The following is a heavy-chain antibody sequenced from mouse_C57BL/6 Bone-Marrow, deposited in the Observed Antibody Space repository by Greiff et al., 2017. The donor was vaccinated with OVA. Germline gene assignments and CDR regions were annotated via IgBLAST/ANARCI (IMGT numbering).Heavy chain of an antibody. J-gene: IGHJ1*03. CDR1: GYAFTNYL. Sequence: VQLQQSGAELVRPGTSVKVSCKASGYAFTNYLIEWVKQRPGQGLEWIGVINPGSGGTNYNEKFKGKATLTADKSSSTAYMQLSSLTSEDSAVYFCARQGAYYSNYWYFDVWGTGTTVTVSS. CDR3: ARQGAYYSNYWYFDV. D-gene: IGHD2-5*01. CDR2: INPGSGGT. V-gene: IGHV1-54*01.